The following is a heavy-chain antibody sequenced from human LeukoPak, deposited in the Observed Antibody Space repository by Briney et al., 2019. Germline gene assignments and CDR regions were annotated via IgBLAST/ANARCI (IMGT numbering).Heavy chain of an antibody. CDR3: AREVVPASSNWFDP. CDR2: ISYAGSNI. Sequence: GGSLRLSCAASGFTFSNYAMHWVRQAPGKGLEWVAVISYAGSNIFYADSVKGRFTIPRDNSKNTLYLQMNSLRTEDTAVYYCAREVVPASSNWFDPWGQGTLVTVSS. CDR1: GFTFSNYA. J-gene: IGHJ5*02. V-gene: IGHV3-30-3*01. D-gene: IGHD2-2*01.